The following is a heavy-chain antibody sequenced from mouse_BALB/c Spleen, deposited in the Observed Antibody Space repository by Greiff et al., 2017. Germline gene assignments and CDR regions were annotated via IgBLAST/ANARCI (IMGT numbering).Heavy chain of an antibody. Sequence: EVHLVESGGGLVQPGGSLKLSCAASGFTFSSYTMSWVRQTPEKRLEWVAYISNGGGSTYYPDTVKGRFTISRDNAKNTLYLQMSSLKSEDTAMYYCARRPYDYDWYFDVWGAGTTVTVSS. J-gene: IGHJ1*01. CDR3: ARRPYDYDWYFDV. D-gene: IGHD2-4*01. CDR2: ISNGGGST. CDR1: GFTFSSYT. V-gene: IGHV5-12-2*01.